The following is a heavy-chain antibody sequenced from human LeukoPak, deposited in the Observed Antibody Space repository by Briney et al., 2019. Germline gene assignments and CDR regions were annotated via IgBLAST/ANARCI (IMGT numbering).Heavy chain of an antibody. Sequence: GRSLRLSCAASGFTFSSYGMHWVSQAPGKGLEWVATIWYDGSKKHYADSVKGRLTISRDNTKNTLYLEMNSLRAEDTAVYYCARAATGTTTGNYFDYWGQGTLVTVSS. CDR3: ARAATGTTTGNYFDY. V-gene: IGHV3-33*01. CDR1: GFTFSSYG. J-gene: IGHJ4*02. CDR2: IWYDGSKK. D-gene: IGHD1-1*01.